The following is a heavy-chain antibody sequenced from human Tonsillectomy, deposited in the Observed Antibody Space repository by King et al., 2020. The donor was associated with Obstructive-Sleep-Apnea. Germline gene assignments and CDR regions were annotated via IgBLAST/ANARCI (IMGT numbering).Heavy chain of an antibody. CDR2: ISGSGGST. D-gene: IGHD5-18*01. CDR1: GFTFSSYA. V-gene: IGHV3-23*04. J-gene: IGHJ3*02. CDR3: AKDRAMDTAMAINDAFDI. Sequence: VQLVESGGGLVQPGGSLRLSCAASGFTFSSYAMSWVRQAPGKGLEWVSAISGSGGSTYYADSVKGRFTISRDNSKNTLYLQMNSLRAEDTAVYYCAKDRAMDTAMAINDAFDIWGQGTMVTVSS.